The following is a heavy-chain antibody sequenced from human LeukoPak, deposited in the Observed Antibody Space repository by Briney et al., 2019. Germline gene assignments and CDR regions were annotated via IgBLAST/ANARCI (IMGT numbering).Heavy chain of an antibody. CDR1: GGTFSSYA. CDR3: ARGLTYSNYDFWSGNEKLEYYYYYMDV. J-gene: IGHJ6*03. CDR2: IILIFGTA. Sequence: SVKVSCKASGGTFSSYAISWVRQAPGQGLEWMGGIILIFGTANYAQKFQGRVTITADESSSTAYMVLSSLRSDDTAVYYCARGLTYSNYDFWSGNEKLEYYYYYMDVWGKGTTVTVSS. V-gene: IGHV1-69*13. D-gene: IGHD3-3*01.